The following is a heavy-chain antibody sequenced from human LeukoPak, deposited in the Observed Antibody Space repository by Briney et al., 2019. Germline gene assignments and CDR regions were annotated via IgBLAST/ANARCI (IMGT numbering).Heavy chain of an antibody. D-gene: IGHD4-17*01. V-gene: IGHV3-23*01. J-gene: IGHJ4*02. Sequence: PGGSLRLSCAASGFTFDSFAMSWVRQAPGKGLEWLPAISGSGASTYYGDSVKGRFTISRDNSRDTLYLQMDSLRAEDTAVYYCAKRPTTVTTFGRDYWGQGTLVTVSS. CDR1: GFTFDSFA. CDR3: AKRPTTVTTFGRDY. CDR2: ISGSGAST.